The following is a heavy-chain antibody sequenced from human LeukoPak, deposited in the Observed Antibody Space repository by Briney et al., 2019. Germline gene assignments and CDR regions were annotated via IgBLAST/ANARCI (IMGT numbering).Heavy chain of an antibody. CDR3: ARTLIEYSVSSCYFDY. V-gene: IGHV3-30*04. D-gene: IGHD6-6*01. CDR2: ISYDGSNK. CDR1: GFTYTKHA. Sequence: PGGSLRLSCAASGFTYTKHAMHWVRQAPGKGLEWVAVISYDGSNKKYADSVKGRFTISRDNSKNTLYLQMNSLRAEDTAVYYCARTLIEYSVSSCYFDYWGQATLVTVSS. J-gene: IGHJ4*02.